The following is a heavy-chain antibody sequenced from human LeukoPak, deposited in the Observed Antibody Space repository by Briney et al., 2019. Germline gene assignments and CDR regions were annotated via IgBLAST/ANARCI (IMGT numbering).Heavy chain of an antibody. CDR1: GGTFSSYA. CDR2: IIPILGTA. V-gene: IGHV1-69*11. J-gene: IGHJ5*02. CDR3: ARGLSGYAWFDP. Sequence: SVKVSCKASGGTFSSYAISWVRQAPGQGLEWMGWIIPILGTANYAQKFQGRVTITADESTSTAYMELSSLRSEDTAVYYCARGLSGYAWFDPWGQGTLVTVSS. D-gene: IGHD5-12*01.